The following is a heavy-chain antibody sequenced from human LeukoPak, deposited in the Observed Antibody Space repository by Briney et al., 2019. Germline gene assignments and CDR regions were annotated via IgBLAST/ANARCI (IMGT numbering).Heavy chain of an antibody. Sequence: PGGSLRLSCAASGFTFNSYAMSWVRQAPGKGLEWVSTISGSGGSTYYADSVKGRFTISRDNAKNSLYLRMNSLRVEDTAVYYCAREFYYGSGSDYWGQGTLVTVSS. CDR2: ISGSGGST. CDR1: GFTFNSYA. D-gene: IGHD3-10*01. CDR3: AREFYYGSGSDY. V-gene: IGHV3-23*01. J-gene: IGHJ4*02.